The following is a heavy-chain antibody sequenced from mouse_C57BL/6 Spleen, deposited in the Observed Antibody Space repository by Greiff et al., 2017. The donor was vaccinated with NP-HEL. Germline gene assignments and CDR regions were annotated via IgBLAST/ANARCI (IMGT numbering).Heavy chain of an antibody. Sequence: QVQLQQPGAELVMPGASVKLSCKASGYTFTSYWMHWVKQRPGQGLEWIGEIDPSDSYTNYNQKFKGKSTLTVDKSSSTAYMQLSSLTSEDSAVYYCARKGWDDYRYFDYWGQGTTLTVSS. CDR1: GYTFTSYW. CDR2: IDPSDSYT. V-gene: IGHV1-69*01. D-gene: IGHD2-4*01. J-gene: IGHJ2*01. CDR3: ARKGWDDYRYFDY.